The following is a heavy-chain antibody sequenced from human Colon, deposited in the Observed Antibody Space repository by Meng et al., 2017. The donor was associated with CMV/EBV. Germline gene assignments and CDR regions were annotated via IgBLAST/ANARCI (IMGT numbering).Heavy chain of an antibody. D-gene: IGHD3-16*01. J-gene: IGHJ4*02. CDR3: ARGSYASSPIGMDV. CDR1: GITFGDYG. CDR2: VRSKAYGGT. V-gene: IGHV3-49*04. Sequence: GGSLRLSCTGSGITFGDYGMNWVRQAPGKGLEWVGFVRSKAYGGTDYAASVKGRFSISRDDSKSIAYLQMNGLKIEDTAVYYCARGSYASSPIGMDVWGQGTLVTVSS.